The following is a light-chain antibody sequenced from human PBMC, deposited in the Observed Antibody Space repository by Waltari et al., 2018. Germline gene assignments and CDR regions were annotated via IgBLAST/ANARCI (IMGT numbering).Light chain of an antibody. CDR1: QRISNW. Sequence: DIQMTQSPSPLSASVGDRVTMTCRASQRISNWLAWYQQKPGKAPKFLIYGASSLETGVPSRFSGSGSGTEFTLTISSLQPDDFATYYCQQYNGSPLTFGQGTKVEIK. CDR3: QQYNGSPLT. J-gene: IGKJ1*01. V-gene: IGKV1-5*03. CDR2: GAS.